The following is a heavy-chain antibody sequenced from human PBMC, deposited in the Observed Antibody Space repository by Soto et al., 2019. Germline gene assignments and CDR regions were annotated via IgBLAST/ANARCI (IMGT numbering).Heavy chain of an antibody. CDR3: ERHDVIAKLQNGMGL. CDR2: IFYAGTT. V-gene: IGHV4-59*01. CDR1: GGSIIGFY. J-gene: IGHJ6*02. Sequence: SETLSLTCTVSGGSIIGFYWSWMRQPPGKGLEWIGYIFYAGTTLYTPSLKSRVTISVYTSNYQLSLKLSSVTAADTAVYYCERHDVIAKLQNGMGLWGRGTMVTVSS.